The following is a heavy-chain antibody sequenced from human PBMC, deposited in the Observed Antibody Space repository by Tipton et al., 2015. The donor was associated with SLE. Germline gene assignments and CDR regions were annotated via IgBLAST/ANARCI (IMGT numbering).Heavy chain of an antibody. D-gene: IGHD1-1*01. Sequence: QLVQSGAEVKKPGASVRVSCEASGYTFVNYDINWVRQATGQGLEWMGWMNPNSGNTGYAQKLQGRVTITTNTSIRTSYMELTSLTSEDAAVYYCARGRMGTLTDAFDIWGQGTMVTVSS. CDR3: ARGRMGTLTDAFDI. CDR2: MNPNSGNT. J-gene: IGHJ3*02. CDR1: GYTFVNYD. V-gene: IGHV1-8*01.